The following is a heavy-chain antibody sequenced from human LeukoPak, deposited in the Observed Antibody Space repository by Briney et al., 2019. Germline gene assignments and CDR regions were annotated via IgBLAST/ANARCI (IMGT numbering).Heavy chain of an antibody. CDR1: GGSVSSASYY. Sequence: SETLSLTCTVSGGSVSSASYYWSWIRRPPGKGLEWIGYIYYSGSTNYNPSLKSRVTISVDTSKNQFSLKLSSVTAADTAVYYCARGDFWSGYYTGPCDYWGQGTLVTVSS. CDR2: IYYSGST. CDR3: ARGDFWSGYYTGPCDY. V-gene: IGHV4-61*01. D-gene: IGHD3-3*01. J-gene: IGHJ4*02.